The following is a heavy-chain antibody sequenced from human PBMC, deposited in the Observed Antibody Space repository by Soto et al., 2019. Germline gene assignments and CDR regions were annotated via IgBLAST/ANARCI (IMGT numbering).Heavy chain of an antibody. D-gene: IGHD3-16*01. CDR1: GYSFTSYW. CDR3: ARHDLHVSMNDDY. Sequence: GASLKISCEGSGYSFTSYWISWVRQMPGKGLEWMGRIDPSDSYTNYSPSFQGHVTISADKSISTAYLQWSSLKASDTAMYYCARHDLHVSMNDDYWGQGTLVTVSS. J-gene: IGHJ4*02. V-gene: IGHV5-10-1*01. CDR2: IDPSDSYT.